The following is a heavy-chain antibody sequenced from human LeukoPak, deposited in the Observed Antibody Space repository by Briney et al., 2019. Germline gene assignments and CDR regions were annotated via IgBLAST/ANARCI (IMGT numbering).Heavy chain of an antibody. J-gene: IGHJ4*02. Sequence: GGSLRLSCAASGFTFSSYGMHWVRQAPGKGLEWVAVISYDGSNKYYADSVKGRFTISRDNSKNTLYLQMNSLRAEDTAVYYCAKETHGAWLGEYYFDYWGQGTLVTVSS. CDR2: ISYDGSNK. CDR1: GFTFSSYG. D-gene: IGHD6-19*01. CDR3: AKETHGAWLGEYYFDY. V-gene: IGHV3-30*18.